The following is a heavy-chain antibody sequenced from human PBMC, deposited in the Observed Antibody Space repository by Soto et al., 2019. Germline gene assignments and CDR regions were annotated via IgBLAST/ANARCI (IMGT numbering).Heavy chain of an antibody. Sequence: QVQLVQSGAEVKKPGASVKVSCKASGYTFTSYDINWVRQATGQGLEWMGWMNPNSGNTGYAQKFQGRVPMTKNTSISTAYTELSSLRSEHTAVYYCARGLYYYGSGTHDAFDIWGQGTMVTVSS. CDR2: MNPNSGNT. CDR3: ARGLYYYGSGTHDAFDI. D-gene: IGHD3-10*01. J-gene: IGHJ3*02. CDR1: GYTFTSYD. V-gene: IGHV1-8*01.